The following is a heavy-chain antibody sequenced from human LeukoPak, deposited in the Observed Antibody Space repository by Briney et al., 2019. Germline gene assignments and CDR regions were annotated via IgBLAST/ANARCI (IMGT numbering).Heavy chain of an antibody. CDR3: ARCRWSGYFPYYYYYMDV. CDR1: GGSISSSSYY. J-gene: IGHJ6*03. V-gene: IGHV4-39*07. Sequence: SSETLSLTCTVSGGSISSSSYYWGWIRQPPGKGLEWIGSIYYSGGTYYNPSLKSRVTISVDTSKNQFSLKLSSVTAADTAVYYCARCRWSGYFPYYYYYMDVWGKGTTVTVSS. CDR2: IYYSGGT. D-gene: IGHD3-3*01.